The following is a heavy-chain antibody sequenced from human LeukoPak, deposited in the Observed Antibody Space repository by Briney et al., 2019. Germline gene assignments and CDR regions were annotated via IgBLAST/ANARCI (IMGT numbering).Heavy chain of an antibody. CDR3: VREGAVEGGSRSGAFDI. CDR1: GFTFSSYA. D-gene: IGHD1-26*01. V-gene: IGHV3-23*01. Sequence: GGSLRLSCAASGFTFSSYAMSWVRQAPGKGLEWVSAISGSGGSTYYADSVKGRLTISRDNSENTLYLQMHSLRAEDTAVYYCVREGAVEGGSRSGAFDIWGQGTMVTVSS. CDR2: ISGSGGST. J-gene: IGHJ3*02.